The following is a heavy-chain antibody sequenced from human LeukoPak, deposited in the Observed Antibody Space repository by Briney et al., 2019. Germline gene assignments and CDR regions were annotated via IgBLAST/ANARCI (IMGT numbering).Heavy chain of an antibody. J-gene: IGHJ4*02. CDR2: FDPEDGET. CDR3: TMYTSCTGGSCNSRPEDTFDH. V-gene: IGHV1-24*01. CDR1: GYTLTKLS. D-gene: IGHD2-15*01. Sequence: ASVKVSCKVSGYTLTKLSMHWVRQAPGKGLEWMGGFDPEDGETVYAQKFQDRVTMTEDTSTDTAYMELSSLRSEDTAVYYCTMYTSCTGGSCNSRPEDTFDHWGQGTLVIVSS.